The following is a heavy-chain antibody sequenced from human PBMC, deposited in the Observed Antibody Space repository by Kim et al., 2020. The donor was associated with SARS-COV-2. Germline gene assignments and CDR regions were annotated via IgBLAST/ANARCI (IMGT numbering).Heavy chain of an antibody. Sequence: YAQKLQGRVTMTTDTSTSTAYMELRSLRSDDTAVYFCARALGGPGWYFDLWGRGTLVTVSS. V-gene: IGHV1-18*01. D-gene: IGHD2-15*01. CDR3: ARALGGPGWYFDL. J-gene: IGHJ2*01.